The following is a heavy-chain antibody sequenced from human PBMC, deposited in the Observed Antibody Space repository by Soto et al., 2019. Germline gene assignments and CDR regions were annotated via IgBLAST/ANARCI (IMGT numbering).Heavy chain of an antibody. CDR1: GFTFDDYA. Sequence: EVQLVESGGGLVQPGRSLRLSCAASGFTFDDYAMHWVRQAPGKGLEWVSGISWNSGSIGYADSVKGRFTISRDNAKNSLYLQMNSLRAEDTALYYCAKDRGRGYSYGYWDYWGQGTLVTVSS. CDR2: ISWNSGSI. CDR3: AKDRGRGYSYGYWDY. J-gene: IGHJ4*02. D-gene: IGHD5-18*01. V-gene: IGHV3-9*01.